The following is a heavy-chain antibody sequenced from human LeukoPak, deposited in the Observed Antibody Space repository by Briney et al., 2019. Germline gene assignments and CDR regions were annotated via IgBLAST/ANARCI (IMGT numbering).Heavy chain of an antibody. CDR2: INSNTGNP. J-gene: IGHJ5*02. Sequence: GASVKVSCKASGYTFTSYAMNWVRQAPGQGLEWMGWINSNTGNPTYAQGFTERFVFSLDTSVSTAYLQISSLKAEDTAVYYCARGPLWFGESYNNWFDPWGQGTLVTVSS. V-gene: IGHV7-4-1*02. D-gene: IGHD3-10*01. CDR3: ARGPLWFGESYNNWFDP. CDR1: GYTFTSYA.